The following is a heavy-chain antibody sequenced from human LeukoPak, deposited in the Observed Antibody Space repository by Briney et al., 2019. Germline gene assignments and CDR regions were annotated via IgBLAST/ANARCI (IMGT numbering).Heavy chain of an antibody. V-gene: IGHV3-23*01. CDR1: GFTFSTYA. J-gene: IGHJ6*02. Sequence: GGSLRLSCAASGFTFSTYAVNSVRQAPGKGLEWVSTISGSGDSTYYADSVKGRFTISRDNSKNTLYLQMNSLRAEDTAVYYCAKEWSSGWVYYYYGMDVWGQGTTVTVSS. CDR2: ISGSGDST. D-gene: IGHD6-19*01. CDR3: AKEWSSGWVYYYYGMDV.